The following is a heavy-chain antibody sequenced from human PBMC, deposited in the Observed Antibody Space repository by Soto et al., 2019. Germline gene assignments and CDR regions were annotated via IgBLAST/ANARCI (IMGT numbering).Heavy chain of an antibody. D-gene: IGHD5-18*01. CDR3: ARSMSGFSYGKSDY. J-gene: IGHJ4*02. V-gene: IGHV3-21*01. CDR1: GFTFSSHS. Sequence: EVQLLESGGGLVQPGGSLRLSCAASGFTFSSHSMNWVRQAPGKGLEWVASITTSSSSIYFADSLKGRFTISRDNAKNSLFLQMNSLRAEDTAVYYCARSMSGFSYGKSDYWGQGTLVIVSS. CDR2: ITTSSSSI.